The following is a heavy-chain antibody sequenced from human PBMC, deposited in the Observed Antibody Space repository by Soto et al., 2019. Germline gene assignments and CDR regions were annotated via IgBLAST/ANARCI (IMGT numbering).Heavy chain of an antibody. V-gene: IGHV1-69*13. CDR2: IIPILGTA. CDR1: GGTFSSYA. Sequence: GASVKVSCKASGGTFSSYAISWVRQAPGQGLEWMGGIIPILGTANYAQKFQGRVTITADESTGTAYMELSSLRSEDTAVYYCARTYYYDSSGPIQDAFDIWGQGTMVTVSS. J-gene: IGHJ3*02. CDR3: ARTYYYDSSGPIQDAFDI. D-gene: IGHD3-22*01.